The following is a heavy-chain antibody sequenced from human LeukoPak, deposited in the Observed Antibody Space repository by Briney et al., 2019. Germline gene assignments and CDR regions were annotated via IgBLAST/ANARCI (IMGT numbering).Heavy chain of an antibody. CDR2: INHSGST. CDR1: GGSFSGYY. D-gene: IGHD2-21*02. CDR3: ARGPVVVTATDAFDI. V-gene: IGHV4-34*01. Sequence: SETLSLTCAVYGGSFSGYYWSWIRQPPGKGLDWIGEINHSGSTNYNPSLKSRVTISLDTSKNQFSLKLSSVTAADTAVYYCARGPVVVTATDAFDIWGQGTMVTVSS. J-gene: IGHJ3*02.